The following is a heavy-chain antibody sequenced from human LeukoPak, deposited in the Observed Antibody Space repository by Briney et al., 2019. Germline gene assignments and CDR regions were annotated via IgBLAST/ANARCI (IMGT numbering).Heavy chain of an antibody. CDR2: IKSKTDGGTT. Sequence: GGSLRLSCAASGFTFSNAWMSWVRQAPGKGLEWVGRIKSKTDGGTTDYAAPVRGRFTISRDDSKNTLYLQMNSLKTEDTAVYYCTTDRSVAAADYWGQGTLVTVSS. V-gene: IGHV3-15*01. CDR1: GFTFSNAW. CDR3: TTDRSVAAADY. D-gene: IGHD6-13*01. J-gene: IGHJ4*02.